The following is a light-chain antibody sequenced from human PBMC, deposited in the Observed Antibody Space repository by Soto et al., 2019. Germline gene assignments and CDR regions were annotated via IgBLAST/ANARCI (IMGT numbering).Light chain of an antibody. J-gene: IGKJ4*02. V-gene: IGKV3-20*01. Sequence: EIVMTQSPATLSLSPGERATLTCRASQSVTSSYLAWYQQKPGKAPKLFIYAASNRHTGIPERFSGSGSGTDFTLTISRLQPEDVAVYYCQHYSSAPWTFGGGTKVDIK. CDR3: QHYSSAPWT. CDR2: AAS. CDR1: QSVTSSY.